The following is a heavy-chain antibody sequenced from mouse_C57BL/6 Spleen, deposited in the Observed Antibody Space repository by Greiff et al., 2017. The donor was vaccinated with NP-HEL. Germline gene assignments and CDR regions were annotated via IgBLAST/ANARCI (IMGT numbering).Heavy chain of an antibody. CDR2: ISDGGSYT. Sequence: EVQVVESGGGLVKPGGSLKLSCAASGFTFSSYAMSWVRQTPEKRLEWVATISDGGSYTYYPDNVKGRFTISRDNAKNNLYLQMSHLKSEDTAMYYCARDQEGNFDYWGQGTTLTVSS. CDR3: ARDQEGNFDY. CDR1: GFTFSSYA. V-gene: IGHV5-4*01. J-gene: IGHJ2*01.